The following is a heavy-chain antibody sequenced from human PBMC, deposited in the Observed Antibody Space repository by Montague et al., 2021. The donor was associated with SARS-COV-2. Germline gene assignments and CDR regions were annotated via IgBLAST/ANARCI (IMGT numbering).Heavy chain of an antibody. Sequence: PALVKPTQTLTLTCTFSGFSLSTSGMCVSWIRQPPGKALEWPARIDWDDDKYYSTSLKTRLTISKDTSKNQVVLTMTNMDPVDTATYYCAREYSSGVYFDYWAQGTPATVSS. V-gene: IGHV2-70*11. CDR2: IDWDDDK. D-gene: IGHD6-19*01. CDR3: AREYSSGVYFDY. CDR1: GFSLSTSGMC. J-gene: IGHJ4*02.